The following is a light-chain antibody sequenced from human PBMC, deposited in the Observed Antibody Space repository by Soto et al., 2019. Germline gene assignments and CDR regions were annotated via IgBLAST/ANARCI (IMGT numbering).Light chain of an antibody. CDR2: DAS. CDR1: QGISSA. V-gene: IGKV1-13*02. J-gene: IGKJ5*01. Sequence: AIQLTQSPSSLSASVGDRVTITCRASQGISSALAWYQQKPGKAPKLLIYDASSLESGVPSRFSGSGSGTDFTLTISSLQPEDLAAYYCEQFNSYPTCGQGTRLEI. CDR3: EQFNSYPT.